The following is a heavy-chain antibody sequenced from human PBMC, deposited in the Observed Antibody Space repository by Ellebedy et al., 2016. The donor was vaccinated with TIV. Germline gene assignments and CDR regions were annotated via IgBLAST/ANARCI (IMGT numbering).Heavy chain of an antibody. D-gene: IGHD5/OR15-5a*01. V-gene: IGHV1-8*01. CDR1: GYTFNSYA. CDR2: MNPNSGKT. CDR3: ARGGPAASTSFDY. J-gene: IGHJ4*02. Sequence: AASVKVSCKASGYTFNSYAVHWVRQAPGQGLEWVGRMNPNSGKTDYAQKFQTRITLTRDTSVSTAYLELSSLMSEDTAMYYCARGGPAASTSFDYWGQGALVTVSS.